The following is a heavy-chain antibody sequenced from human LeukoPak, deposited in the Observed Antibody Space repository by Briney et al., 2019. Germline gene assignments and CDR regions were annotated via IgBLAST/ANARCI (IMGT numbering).Heavy chain of an antibody. V-gene: IGHV1-2*02. CDR3: ARAGYCTNGACYPYYYYGMDV. Sequence: GASVKVSCKASGYTFTGYYMHWVRQAPGQGLEWMGWINPNSGGTNYAQKFQGRVTMTRDTSISTAYMELSRLRSDDTAVYYCARAGYCTNGACYPYYYYGMDVWAKGPRSPSP. CDR1: GYTFTGYY. CDR2: INPNSGGT. J-gene: IGHJ6*02. D-gene: IGHD2-8*01.